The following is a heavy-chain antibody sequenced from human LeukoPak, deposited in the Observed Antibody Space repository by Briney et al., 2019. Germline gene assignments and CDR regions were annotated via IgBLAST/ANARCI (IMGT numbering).Heavy chain of an antibody. D-gene: IGHD3-3*01. Sequence: ASVKVSCKASGYTFTSYDINWVRPATGQGLEWMGWMNPNSGNTGYAQKFQGRVTMTRNTSISTAYMELSSLRSEDTAVYYCARGRDFWSGYGFDYWGQGTLVTVSS. J-gene: IGHJ4*02. CDR1: GYTFTSYD. CDR3: ARGRDFWSGYGFDY. CDR2: MNPNSGNT. V-gene: IGHV1-8*01.